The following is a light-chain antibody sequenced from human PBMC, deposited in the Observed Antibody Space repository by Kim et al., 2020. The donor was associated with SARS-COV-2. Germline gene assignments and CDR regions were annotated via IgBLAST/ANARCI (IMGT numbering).Light chain of an antibody. Sequence: ASVGDKITITCRASLAFCEWLAWFQQKPGEAPKSLIYAASSLQTGVSARFRGRGSGTDFNLTINGLQPEDFATYFCQQYNAYPLTFGGGTKVDIK. CDR1: LAFCEW. CDR3: QQYNAYPLT. CDR2: AAS. J-gene: IGKJ4*01. V-gene: IGKV1-16*01.